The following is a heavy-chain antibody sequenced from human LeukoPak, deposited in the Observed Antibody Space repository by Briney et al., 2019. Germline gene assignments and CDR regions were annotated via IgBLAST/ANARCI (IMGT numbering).Heavy chain of an antibody. CDR1: GYTFTSYE. D-gene: IGHD3-9*01. V-gene: IGHV1-8*01. Sequence: ASVKVSCKASGYTFTSYEINWVRQATGQGLEWMGWMNPNSGNSGYAQKFQGRVTMTRNTSISTAYMELSSLRSEDMAVYYCAREAGTGYSPFFSYWGQGTLVAVSS. CDR3: AREAGTGYSPFFSY. CDR2: MNPNSGNS. J-gene: IGHJ4*02.